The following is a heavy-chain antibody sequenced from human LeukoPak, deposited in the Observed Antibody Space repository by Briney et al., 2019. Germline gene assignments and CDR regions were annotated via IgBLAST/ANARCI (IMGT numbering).Heavy chain of an antibody. CDR3: ARSRNYDILTGYSYYFDY. Sequence: SVKVSCKASGGTFSSYTMSWVRQAPGQGLEWMGKIIPILGIANFAQKFQGRVTITADKSTSTAYIELSSLRSEDTAVYYCARSRNYDILTGYSYYFDYWGQGTLVTVSS. CDR1: GGTFSSYT. CDR2: IIPILGIA. D-gene: IGHD3-9*01. J-gene: IGHJ4*02. V-gene: IGHV1-69*02.